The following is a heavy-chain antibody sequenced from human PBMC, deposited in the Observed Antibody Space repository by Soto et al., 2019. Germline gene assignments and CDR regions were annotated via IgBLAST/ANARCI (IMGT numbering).Heavy chain of an antibody. CDR3: AKDPHKATDGNNYFDH. V-gene: IGHV3-30*18. Sequence: HPGGSLRLSCAASGFTFSSYGMHWVRQAPGKGLEWVAVISNDGSNKHHADSVKGRFTISRDNSKNTLYLQMNSLRHEDTGVYFCAKDPHKATDGNNYFDHWGQGTLVTVSS. CDR2: ISNDGSNK. CDR1: GFTFSSYG. D-gene: IGHD6-13*01. J-gene: IGHJ4*02.